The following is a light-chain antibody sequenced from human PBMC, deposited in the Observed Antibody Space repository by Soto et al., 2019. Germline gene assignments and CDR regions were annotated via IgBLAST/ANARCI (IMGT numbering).Light chain of an antibody. CDR3: CSYTTTYTLV. Sequence: QSALTQPPSASGSPGQSVTISCTGTPSDVGGSNSVSWYQQHPGKAPKLMIYEVSNRPSGVSNRFSGSKSGNTASLTISSLQFEDEADYYCCSYTTTYTLVFGGGTKLTVL. CDR1: PSDVGGSNS. CDR2: EVS. V-gene: IGLV2-14*01. J-gene: IGLJ3*02.